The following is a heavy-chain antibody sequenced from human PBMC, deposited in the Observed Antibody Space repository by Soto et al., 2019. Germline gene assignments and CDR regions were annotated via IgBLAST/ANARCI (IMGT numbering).Heavy chain of an antibody. Sequence: PGGSLRLSCAASGFTFSSSVMHWVRQAPGRGLEWVAVIWSDGSKKYYADSVTGRFAISRDNSINTLYLQMSSLSAEDTAVYYCAREFFWSGYHYALDVWGQGTTVTVSS. CDR2: IWSDGSKK. D-gene: IGHD3-3*01. V-gene: IGHV3-33*01. CDR1: GFTFSSSV. CDR3: AREFFWSGYHYALDV. J-gene: IGHJ6*02.